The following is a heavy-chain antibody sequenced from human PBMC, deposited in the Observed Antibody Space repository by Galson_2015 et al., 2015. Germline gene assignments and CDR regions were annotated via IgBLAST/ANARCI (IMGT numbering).Heavy chain of an antibody. CDR3: ARWTTGIAFDI. D-gene: IGHD6-13*01. Sequence: SLRLSCAASGFTFSSYGMSWVRQAPGKGLEWVSYISSSGSTIYYADSVKGRFTISRDNAKNSLYLQMNSLRAEDTAVYYCARWTTGIAFDIWGQGTMVTVSS. J-gene: IGHJ3*02. CDR2: ISSSGSTI. V-gene: IGHV3-48*04. CDR1: GFTFSSYG.